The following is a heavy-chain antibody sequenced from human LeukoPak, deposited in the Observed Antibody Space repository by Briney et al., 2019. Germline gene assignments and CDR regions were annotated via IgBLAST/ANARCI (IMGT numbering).Heavy chain of an antibody. V-gene: IGHV3-33*01. CDR1: GFTFSSYG. CDR3: ATYYYDTLGDY. J-gene: IGHJ4*02. Sequence: GGSLRLSCAASGFTFSSYGMHWVRQAPGKGLEWVAVIWYDGSNKYYADSVKGRFTISRDNSKNTLYPQMNSLRAEDTAVYYCATYYYDTLGDYWGQGTLVTVSS. D-gene: IGHD3-22*01. CDR2: IWYDGSNK.